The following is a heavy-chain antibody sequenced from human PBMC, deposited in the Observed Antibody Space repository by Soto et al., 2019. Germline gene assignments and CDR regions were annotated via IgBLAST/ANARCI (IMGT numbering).Heavy chain of an antibody. CDR1: GFTFSSYS. CDR2: ISSSSSYI. Sequence: SLRLSCAASGFTFSSYSMNWVRQAPGKGLEWVSSISSSSSYIYYADSVKGRFTISRDNAKNSLYLQMNSLRAEDTAVYYCARDIEPMVRGENFDYWGQGTLVTVSS. CDR3: ARDIEPMVRGENFDY. D-gene: IGHD3-10*01. J-gene: IGHJ4*02. V-gene: IGHV3-21*01.